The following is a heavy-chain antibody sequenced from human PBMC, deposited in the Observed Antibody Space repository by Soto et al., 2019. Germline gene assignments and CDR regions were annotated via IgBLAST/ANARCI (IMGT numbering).Heavy chain of an antibody. CDR3: ATSIPYYYGMDV. J-gene: IGHJ6*02. D-gene: IGHD2-21*01. CDR2: ISAYNGNT. V-gene: IGHV1-18*01. CDR1: GYTFTSYG. Sequence: ASVKVSCKASGYTFTSYGISWVRQAPGQGLEWMGWISAYNGNTNDAQKLQGRVTMTTDTSTSTAYMELRSLRSDDTAVYYCATSIPYYYGMDVWGQGTTVTVSS.